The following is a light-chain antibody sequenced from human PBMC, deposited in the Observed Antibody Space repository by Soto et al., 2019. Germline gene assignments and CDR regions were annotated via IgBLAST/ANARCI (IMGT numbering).Light chain of an antibody. CDR1: QSVSSSY. V-gene: IGKV3D-7*01. Sequence: PGERVTLSCRASQSVSSSYLTWYQQKPCQAPRLLIYGASTRATSIPARFSGSGSGTDFTLTISSLQPEDFAVYYCQQDYNSLTFGGGTKVEIK. CDR2: GAS. J-gene: IGKJ4*01. CDR3: QQDYNSLT.